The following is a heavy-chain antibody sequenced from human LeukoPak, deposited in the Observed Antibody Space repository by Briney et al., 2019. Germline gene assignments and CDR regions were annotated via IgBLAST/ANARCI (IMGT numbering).Heavy chain of an antibody. D-gene: IGHD2-15*01. V-gene: IGHV1-2*06. CDR2: INPNSGGT. J-gene: IGHJ4*02. Sequence: ASVKVSCKASGYTFTGYYMHWVRQAPGRGLEWMGRINPNSGGTNYAQKFQGRVTMTRDTSISTAYMERSRLRSDDTAVYYCARDWSGGSCDYWGQGTLVTVSS. CDR3: ARDWSGGSCDY. CDR1: GYTFTGYY.